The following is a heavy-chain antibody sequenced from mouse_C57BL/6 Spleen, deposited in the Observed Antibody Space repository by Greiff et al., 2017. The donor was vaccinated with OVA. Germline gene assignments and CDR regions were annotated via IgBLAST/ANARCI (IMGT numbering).Heavy chain of an antibody. V-gene: IGHV1-54*01. D-gene: IGHD1-1*01. CDR2: INPGSGGT. CDR3: ARTEVYGSPIAY. CDR1: GYAFTNYL. J-gene: IGHJ3*01. Sequence: VQLQQPGAELVRPGTSVKVSCKASGYAFTNYLIEWVKQRPGQGLEWIGVINPGSGGTNYNEKFKGKATLTADKSSSTAYMQLSSLTSEDSAVYVRARTEVYGSPIAYWGQGTLVTVSA.